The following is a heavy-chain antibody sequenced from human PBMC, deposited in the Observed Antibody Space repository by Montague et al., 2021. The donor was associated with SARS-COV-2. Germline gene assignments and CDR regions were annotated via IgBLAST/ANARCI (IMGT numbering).Heavy chain of an antibody. CDR1: GASISSYY. CDR3: ARGSGWMGNAFDI. CDR2: IYYSGST. J-gene: IGHJ3*02. Sequence: ETLSLTCTVSGASISSYYWSWIRRPPGRGLEWIGYIYYSGSTNYNPSLKSRVTISVDTSKNQFSLKLSSVTAADTAVYYCARGSGWMGNAFDIWGQGTMVTVSS. V-gene: IGHV4-59*01. D-gene: IGHD6-19*01.